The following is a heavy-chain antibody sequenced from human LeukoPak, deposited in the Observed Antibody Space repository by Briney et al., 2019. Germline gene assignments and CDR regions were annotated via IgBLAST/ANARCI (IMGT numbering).Heavy chain of an antibody. D-gene: IGHD6-6*01. V-gene: IGHV3-30-3*01. J-gene: IGHJ3*02. Sequence: GGSLRLSCAASGFTFSSYAMHWVRQARGKGLEWVAVISYDGSNKYYADSVKGRFTISRDNSKNTLCLQMNSLRAEDTAVYYCARDQGIAARSDAFDIWGQGTMVTVSS. CDR3: ARDQGIAARSDAFDI. CDR2: ISYDGSNK. CDR1: GFTFSSYA.